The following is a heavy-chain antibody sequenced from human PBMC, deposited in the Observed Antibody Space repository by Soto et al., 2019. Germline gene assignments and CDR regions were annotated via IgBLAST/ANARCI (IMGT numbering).Heavy chain of an antibody. CDR3: AKNNRPYYYYGMDV. V-gene: IGHV3-43D*04. CDR2: ISWDGGST. J-gene: IGHJ6*02. CDR1: GFTFDDYA. Sequence: GGSLRLSCAASGFTFDDYAMHWVRQAPGKGLEWVSLISWDGGSTYYADSVKGRFTISRDNSKNSLYLQMNSLRAEDTALYCCAKNNRPYYYYGMDVWGQGTTVTVSS.